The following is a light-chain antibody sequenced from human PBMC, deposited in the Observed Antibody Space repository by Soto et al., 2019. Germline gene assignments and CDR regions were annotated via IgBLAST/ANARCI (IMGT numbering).Light chain of an antibody. V-gene: IGKV3-15*01. CDR1: QSVDNR. Sequence: IVMTQSPATLSVSPGESATLSCRAGQSVDNRLAWYQQRPGQAPRLLIYAASTRATGIPARFSGSGSGTDFTLTISGLQSEDFGVYYCQQYNNWPWTFGQGTKVEIK. CDR3: QQYNNWPWT. CDR2: AAS. J-gene: IGKJ1*01.